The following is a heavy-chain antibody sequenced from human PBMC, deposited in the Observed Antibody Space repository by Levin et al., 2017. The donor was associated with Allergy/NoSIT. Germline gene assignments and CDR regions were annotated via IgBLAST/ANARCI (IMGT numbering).Heavy chain of an antibody. D-gene: IGHD5-12*01. J-gene: IGHJ6*02. CDR2: IYYSGST. V-gene: IGHV4-59*01. CDR1: GGSISSYY. Sequence: SETLSLTCTVSGGSISSYYWSWIRQPPGKGLEWIGYIYYSGSTNYNPSLKSRVTISVDTSKNQFSLKLSSVTAADTAVYYCARDSYEYYYYYGMDGWGQGTTVTVSS. CDR3: ARDSYEYYYYYGMDG.